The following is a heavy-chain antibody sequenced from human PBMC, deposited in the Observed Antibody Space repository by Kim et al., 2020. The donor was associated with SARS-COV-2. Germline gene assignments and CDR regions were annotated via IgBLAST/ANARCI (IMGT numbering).Heavy chain of an antibody. Sequence: GGSLRLSCEVSGFTFSDYFMTWIRQAPGKGLEWVAYISVTGRSTEYADSVKGRFTVSRDNAGNSLHLQMTNLRGDDTAVYYCARIKPVMFGWFDAWGQGT. V-gene: IGHV3-11*01. J-gene: IGHJ5*02. CDR2: ISVTGRST. D-gene: IGHD3-16*01. CDR1: GFTFSDYF. CDR3: ARIKPVMFGWFDA.